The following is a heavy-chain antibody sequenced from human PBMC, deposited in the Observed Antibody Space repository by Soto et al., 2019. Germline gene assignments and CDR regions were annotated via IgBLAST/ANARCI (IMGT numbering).Heavy chain of an antibody. D-gene: IGHD1-26*01. J-gene: IGHJ6*02. V-gene: IGHV3-30*18. CDR2: ITNDGNNE. CDR1: GFVFSDYG. Sequence: KLVEPGGGVVQPGRSLRLSCAASGFVFSDYGMHWVRQAPGKGLEWVALITNDGNNEFYRESVKGRFSISRGRSTNTVDLLMNSLRPEDTGVYYCAKEGPGGGRHFYYGMDVWGQGTTVTVSS. CDR3: AKEGPGGGRHFYYGMDV.